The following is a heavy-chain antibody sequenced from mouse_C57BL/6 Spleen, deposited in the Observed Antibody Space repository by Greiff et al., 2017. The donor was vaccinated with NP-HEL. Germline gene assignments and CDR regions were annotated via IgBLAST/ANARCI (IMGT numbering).Heavy chain of an antibody. V-gene: IGHV1-50*01. Sequence: QVQLQQPGAELVKPGASVKLSCKASGYTFTSYWMQWVKQRPGQGLEWIGEIDPSDSYTNYNQKCKGKATLTVDTSSSTAYMQLSSLTSEDSAVYYCARKKAMDYWGQGTSVTVSS. CDR2: IDPSDSYT. J-gene: IGHJ4*01. CDR3: ARKKAMDY. CDR1: GYTFTSYW.